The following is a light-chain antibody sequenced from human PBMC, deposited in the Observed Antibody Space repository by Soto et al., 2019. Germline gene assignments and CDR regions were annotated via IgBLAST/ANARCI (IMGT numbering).Light chain of an antibody. CDR3: QHYKTYSRT. Sequence: DIQMTQSPSTLSASVGDRVTITCRASQSISPWLAWYQQKPGKAPKLLIYKASSLGSGVPSRFSGSGSGTEFTLTISSLQPDDLATYYCQHYKTYSRTFGQGTQVEI. CDR1: QSISPW. CDR2: KAS. V-gene: IGKV1-5*03. J-gene: IGKJ1*01.